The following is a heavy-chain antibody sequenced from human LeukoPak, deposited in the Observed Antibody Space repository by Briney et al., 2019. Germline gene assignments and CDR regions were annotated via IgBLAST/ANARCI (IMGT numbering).Heavy chain of an antibody. Sequence: TGGSLRLSCAASGFSFSSYWMHWVRRLPGKGLVWVSRINTDGSSTIYADSVKGRFTISRGNSKNTLYLQMNSLRAEDTAVYYCTRGYVGIDYWGQGTLVTVSS. CDR2: INTDGSST. J-gene: IGHJ4*02. V-gene: IGHV3-74*01. CDR3: TRGYVGIDY. D-gene: IGHD5-12*01. CDR1: GFSFSSYW.